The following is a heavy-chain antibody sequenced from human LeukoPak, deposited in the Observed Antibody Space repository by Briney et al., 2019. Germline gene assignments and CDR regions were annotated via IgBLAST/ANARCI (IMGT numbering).Heavy chain of an antibody. Sequence: GGPLRLSCAASGFTFSSYAMSWVRQAPGKGLEWVSAISGSGGSTYYADSVKGRFTISRDNSKNTLYLQMNSLRAEDTAVYYCAKAYCSSTSCPPGYWGQGTLVTVSS. J-gene: IGHJ4*02. CDR3: AKAYCSSTSCPPGY. CDR1: GFTFSSYA. V-gene: IGHV3-23*01. D-gene: IGHD2-2*01. CDR2: ISGSGGST.